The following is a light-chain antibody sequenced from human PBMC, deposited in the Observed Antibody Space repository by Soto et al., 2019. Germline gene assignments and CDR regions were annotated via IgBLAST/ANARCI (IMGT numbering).Light chain of an antibody. J-gene: IGLJ1*01. V-gene: IGLV3-21*02. Sequence: SYDLTQPPSVSVAPGQTARITCGGDNIGSQSVHWYQQRPNQAPVLVVYDDSDRPSGIPERFSGSNSGNTATLTISRVEAGDEADFYCQVCHSSNDHCVFGSGTKLTVL. CDR2: DDS. CDR1: NIGSQS. CDR3: QVCHSSNDHCV.